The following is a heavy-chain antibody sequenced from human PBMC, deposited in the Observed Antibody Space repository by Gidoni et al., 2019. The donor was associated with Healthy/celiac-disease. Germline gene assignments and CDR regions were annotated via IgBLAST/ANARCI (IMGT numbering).Heavy chain of an antibody. CDR1: GFPFSSSA. CDR3: ARDGDYYGSGSYYNLYYYYMDV. J-gene: IGHJ6*03. CDR2: ISYDGSNK. V-gene: IGHV3-30-3*01. Sequence: QVQLVASGGGVVQPGRPLRLSCSASGFPFSSSAMHWVRQAPGNGLEWVAVISYDGSNKYYADAVKGRFTISRDNSKNTLYLQMNSLRAEDTAVYYCARDGDYYGSGSYYNLYYYYMDVWGKGTTVTVSS. D-gene: IGHD3-10*01.